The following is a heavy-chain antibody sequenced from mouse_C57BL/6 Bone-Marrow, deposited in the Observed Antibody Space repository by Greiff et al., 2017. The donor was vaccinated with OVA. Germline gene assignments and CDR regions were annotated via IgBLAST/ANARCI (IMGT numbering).Heavy chain of an antibody. CDR1: GFTFSSYG. Sequence: DVKLQESGGDLVKPGGSLKLSCAASGFTFSSYGMSWVRQTPDKRLEWVATISSGGSYTYYPDSVKGRFTISRDNAKNTLYLQMSSLKSEDTAMYYCARHGYDYDDGWYYFDYWGQGTTLTVSS. V-gene: IGHV5-6*02. D-gene: IGHD2-4*01. CDR2: ISSGGSYT. J-gene: IGHJ2*01. CDR3: ARHGYDYDDGWYYFDY.